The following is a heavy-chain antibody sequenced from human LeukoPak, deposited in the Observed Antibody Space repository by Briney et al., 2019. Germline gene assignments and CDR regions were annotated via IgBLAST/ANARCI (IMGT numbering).Heavy chain of an antibody. J-gene: IGHJ5*02. D-gene: IGHD3-10*01. Sequence: GGSLRLSCAASGFTFSSYEMNWVRQAPGKGLEWVSYISSSGSTIYYADSVKGRFTISRDNAKNSLYLQMNSLRAEDTAVYYCARQRKNNQLLWFGDDYNWFDPWGQGTLVTVSS. CDR2: ISSSGSTI. V-gene: IGHV3-48*03. CDR1: GFTFSSYE. CDR3: ARQRKNNQLLWFGDDYNWFDP.